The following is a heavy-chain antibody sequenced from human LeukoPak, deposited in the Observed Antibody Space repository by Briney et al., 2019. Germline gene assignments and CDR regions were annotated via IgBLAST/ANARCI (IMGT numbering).Heavy chain of an antibody. CDR1: GFTFSNLW. CDR2: IKQDGSEK. J-gene: IGHJ4*02. CDR3: ATSTAAAGTD. Sequence: GGSLRLSCAASGFTFSNLWMSWVRQAPGKGLKWVANIKQDGSEKYYVDSVKGRYTISRDNAQNSLYLQMNSLRAEDTAIYYCATSTAAAGTDWGQGTLVTVSS. D-gene: IGHD6-13*01. V-gene: IGHV3-7*03.